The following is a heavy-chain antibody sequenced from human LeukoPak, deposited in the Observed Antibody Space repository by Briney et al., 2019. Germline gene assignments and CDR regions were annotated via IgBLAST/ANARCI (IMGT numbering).Heavy chain of an antibody. CDR3: ARSRGSSGWYWFDP. Sequence: PSETLSLTCAVYGGSFSSYYWSWIRQPPGKGLEWIGYIYYSGSTNYNPSLKSRVTISVDTSKNQFSLKLSSVTAADTAVYYCARSRGSSGWYWFDPWGQGTLVTVSS. V-gene: IGHV4-59*01. D-gene: IGHD6-19*01. CDR1: GGSFSSYY. J-gene: IGHJ5*02. CDR2: IYYSGST.